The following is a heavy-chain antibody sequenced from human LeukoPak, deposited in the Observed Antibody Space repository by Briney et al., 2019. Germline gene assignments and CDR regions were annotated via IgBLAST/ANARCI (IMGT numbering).Heavy chain of an antibody. CDR2: ISGSGGST. J-gene: IGHJ4*02. Sequence: PGGSLRLSCAASGFTFSSYAMSWVRQAPGKGLEWVSAISGSGGSTYYADSVKGRFTISRDNAKNSLYLQMNSLRAEDTAVYYCARARGGDILTGYYVYWGQGTLVTVSS. CDR3: ARARGGDILTGYYVY. CDR1: GFTFSSYA. V-gene: IGHV3-23*01. D-gene: IGHD3-9*01.